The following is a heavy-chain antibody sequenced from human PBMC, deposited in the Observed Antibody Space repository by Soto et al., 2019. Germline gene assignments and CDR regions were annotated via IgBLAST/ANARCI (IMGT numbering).Heavy chain of an antibody. Sequence: QVQLVQSGTEVKKPGASVRVSCKASGYTSSTYGFSWVRQAPGQGLEWMGWSGAYNGDTNYAQNFQGRVTMTTDTSTTTFYMELRRLTFDDTAVYFCARDVRGAEGFDPWGQGTLVIGSS. CDR3: ARDVRGAEGFDP. D-gene: IGHD3-9*01. V-gene: IGHV1-18*01. J-gene: IGHJ5*02. CDR2: SGAYNGDT. CDR1: GYTSSTYG.